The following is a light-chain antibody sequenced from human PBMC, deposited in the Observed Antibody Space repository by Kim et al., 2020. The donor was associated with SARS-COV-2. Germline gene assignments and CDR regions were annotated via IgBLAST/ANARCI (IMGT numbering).Light chain of an antibody. CDR3: AAWDDSLNGPV. V-gene: IGLV1-44*01. CDR2: SNN. CDR1: SSNIESNT. J-gene: IGLJ3*02. Sequence: GQRVTIYCSGSSSNIESNTVNWYQRLPGAAPKLLIYSNNQRPSGVPDRFSGSKSGTSASLAISGLQSEDEADYYCAAWDDSLNGPVFGGGTQLTVL.